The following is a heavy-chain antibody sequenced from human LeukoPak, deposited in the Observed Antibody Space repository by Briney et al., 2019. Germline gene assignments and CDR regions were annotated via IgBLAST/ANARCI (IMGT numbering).Heavy chain of an antibody. CDR1: GGSFSGYY. V-gene: IGHV4-34*01. CDR3: ARGRYYFDY. CDR2: INHSGST. Sequence: SETLSLTCTVYGGSFSGYYWSWIRQPPGKGLEWIGEINHSGSTNYNPSLKSRVTISVDTSKNQFSLKLSSVTAADTAVYYCARGRYYFDYWGQGTLVTVSS. J-gene: IGHJ4*02.